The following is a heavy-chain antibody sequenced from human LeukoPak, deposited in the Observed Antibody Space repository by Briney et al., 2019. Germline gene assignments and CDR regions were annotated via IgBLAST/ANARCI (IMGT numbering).Heavy chain of an antibody. CDR2: IYYSGST. V-gene: IGHV4-59*01. Sequence: PSETLSLTCTVSGGPISSYYWSWIRQPPGKGLEWIGYIYYSGSTKYNPSLKSRVTISVDTSKNQFSLKLSSVTAADTAVYYCARVGNIVVGDYYYMDVWGKGTTVTVSS. CDR3: ARVGNIVVGDYYYMDV. J-gene: IGHJ6*03. D-gene: IGHD2-2*01. CDR1: GGPISSYY.